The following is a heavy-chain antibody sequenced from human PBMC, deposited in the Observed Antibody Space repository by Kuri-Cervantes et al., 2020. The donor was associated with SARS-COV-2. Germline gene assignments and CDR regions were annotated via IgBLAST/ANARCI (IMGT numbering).Heavy chain of an antibody. Sequence: GGSLRLSCAASGFTFSSYAMSWVRQAPGKGLEWVSAISGSGGSTYYADSVKGRFTISRDNSKNTLYLHMNSLRAEDTAVYYCARVNLNYDFWSGYLHWGQGTLVTVSS. CDR3: ARVNLNYDFWSGYLH. J-gene: IGHJ1*01. V-gene: IGHV3-23*01. CDR2: ISGSGGST. CDR1: GFTFSSYA. D-gene: IGHD3-3*01.